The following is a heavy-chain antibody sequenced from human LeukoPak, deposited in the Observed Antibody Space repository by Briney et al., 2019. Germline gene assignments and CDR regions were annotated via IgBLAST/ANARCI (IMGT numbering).Heavy chain of an antibody. CDR2: ISSSGSTI. Sequence: GGSLRLSWAASGFTFSDYYMSWIRQAPGKGLEWVSYISSSGSTIYYADSVKGRFTISRDNAKNSLYLQMNSLRAEDTAVYYCARRCSGGSCFTYYFDYWGQGTLVTVSS. J-gene: IGHJ4*02. D-gene: IGHD2-15*01. CDR1: GFTFSDYY. CDR3: ARRCSGGSCFTYYFDY. V-gene: IGHV3-11*01.